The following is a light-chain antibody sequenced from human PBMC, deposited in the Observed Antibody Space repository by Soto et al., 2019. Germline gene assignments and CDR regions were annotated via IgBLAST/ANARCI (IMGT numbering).Light chain of an antibody. Sequence: DIHMTQPPSTLSAPVGDRVTTACRASQRISSWLAWYQQKPGKAPKLLIYDASSLESGVPSRFSGSGSGTEFTLTISSLQPDDFATYYCQQYNSYRTFGQGTKVDI. CDR2: DAS. CDR3: QQYNSYRT. J-gene: IGKJ1*01. V-gene: IGKV1-5*01. CDR1: QRISSW.